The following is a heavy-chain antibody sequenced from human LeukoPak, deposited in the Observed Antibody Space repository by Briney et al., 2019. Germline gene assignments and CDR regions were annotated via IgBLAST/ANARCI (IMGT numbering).Heavy chain of an antibody. D-gene: IGHD2-2*01. CDR2: IYPGDSDT. Sequence: GESLKISCKGSGYSFTSYWIGWVRQMPGKGLEWMGIIYPGDSDTRYSPSFQGQVTISADKSISTAYLQWSSLKASDTAMYYCARSTLYCSSTSCYQDYWGQGTLVTVSS. CDR1: GYSFTSYW. V-gene: IGHV5-51*01. J-gene: IGHJ4*02. CDR3: ARSTLYCSSTSCYQDY.